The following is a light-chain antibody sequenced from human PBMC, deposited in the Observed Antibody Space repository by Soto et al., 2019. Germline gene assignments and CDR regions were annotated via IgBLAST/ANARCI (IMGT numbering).Light chain of an antibody. CDR1: SSAVGGYNY. J-gene: IGLJ1*01. Sequence: QSALTQPASVSGSPGQSITISCPGTSSAVGGYNYVSWYQHHPGKAPKLMIFDVRNRPSGVSNRFSGSKSGNTASLTISGLQPEDEADYYCSSYTTSNTRQIVFGTGTKLTVL. V-gene: IGLV2-14*03. CDR3: SSYTTSNTRQIV. CDR2: DVR.